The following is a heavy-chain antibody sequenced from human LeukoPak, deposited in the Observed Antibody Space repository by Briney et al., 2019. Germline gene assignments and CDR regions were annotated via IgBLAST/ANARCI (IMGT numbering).Heavy chain of an antibody. Sequence: GASVKVSCKASGYTFTSYGISWVRQAPGQGLEWMGWISAYNGNTNYAQKLQGRVTMTTDTSTSTAYMELRSLRSGDTAVYYCARVDPYYGSGRGDYWGQGTLVTVSS. J-gene: IGHJ4*02. CDR3: ARVDPYYGSGRGDY. D-gene: IGHD3-10*01. V-gene: IGHV1-18*01. CDR1: GYTFTSYG. CDR2: ISAYNGNT.